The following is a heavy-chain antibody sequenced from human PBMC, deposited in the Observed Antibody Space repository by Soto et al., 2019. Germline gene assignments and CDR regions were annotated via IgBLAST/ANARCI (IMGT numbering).Heavy chain of an antibody. CDR3: AKIHSNSLDY. CDR1: GFTFSSYG. J-gene: IGHJ4*02. Sequence: QVQLVESGGGVVQPGRSLRLSCAASGFTFSSYGMHWVRQAPGKGLEWVAVISYDGSNKYYADSVKGRFTISRDNSQNTLYLQMNSLRAEDTAVYYCAKIHSNSLDYWGQGTLVTVSS. V-gene: IGHV3-30*18. D-gene: IGHD4-4*01. CDR2: ISYDGSNK.